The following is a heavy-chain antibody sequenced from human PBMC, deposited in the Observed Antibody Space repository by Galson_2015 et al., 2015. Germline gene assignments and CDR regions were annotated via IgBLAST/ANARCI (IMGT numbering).Heavy chain of an antibody. J-gene: IGHJ4*02. V-gene: IGHV3-48*02. CDR2: ISSSSGTL. CDR3: ARDHSTTVTTYLAY. D-gene: IGHD4-17*01. CDR1: GITFRSYS. Sequence: SLRLSCAASGITFRSYSMNRVRQAPGKGLEWVSYISSSSGTLYYADSVKGRFTISRDNAKNSLYLQMNSLRDEDTAVYYCARDHSTTVTTYLAYWGQGTLVTVSS.